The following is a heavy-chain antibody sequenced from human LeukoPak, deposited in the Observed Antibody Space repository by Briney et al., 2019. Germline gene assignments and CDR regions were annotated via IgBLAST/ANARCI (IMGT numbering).Heavy chain of an antibody. D-gene: IGHD3-9*01. CDR2: MNPNSGNT. J-gene: IGHJ4*02. Sequence: ASVKVSCKASGYTFTSYDINWVRQATGQGLEWMGWMNPNSGNTGYAQKFQGRVTMTRNTSISTAYMELSSLRSEDTAVYYCARGPHRYDILTGYSTPSLVDYWGQGTLVTVSS. V-gene: IGHV1-8*01. CDR1: GYTFTSYD. CDR3: ARGPHRYDILTGYSTPSLVDY.